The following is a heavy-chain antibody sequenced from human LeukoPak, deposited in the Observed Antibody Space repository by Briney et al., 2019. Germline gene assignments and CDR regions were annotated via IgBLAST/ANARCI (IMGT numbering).Heavy chain of an antibody. CDR1: GFTFSSYS. CDR2: ISYDGSNK. V-gene: IGHV3-30*03. D-gene: IGHD3-10*01. CDR3: ASERFGELLTDH. J-gene: IGHJ4*02. Sequence: GGSLRLSCAASGFTFSSYSMNWVRQAPGKGLEWVAVISYDGSNKYYADSVKGRFTISRDNSKNTLYLQMNSLRAEDTAVYYCASERFGELLTDHWGQGTLVTVSS.